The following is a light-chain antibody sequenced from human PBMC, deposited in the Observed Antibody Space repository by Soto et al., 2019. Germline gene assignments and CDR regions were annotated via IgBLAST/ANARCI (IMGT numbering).Light chain of an antibody. V-gene: IGLV2-8*01. J-gene: IGLJ3*02. CDR2: EVS. CDR1: SSDVGGYNY. Sequence: QSALTQPPSASGSPGQSVTISCTGSSSDVGGYNYVSWYQQHPGKAPKVLIYEVSRRPPGVPDRFSGSKSDNTDSLTVSGLQADDEADYYCSSYAGDNNVVFGGGTKVTVL. CDR3: SSYAGDNNVV.